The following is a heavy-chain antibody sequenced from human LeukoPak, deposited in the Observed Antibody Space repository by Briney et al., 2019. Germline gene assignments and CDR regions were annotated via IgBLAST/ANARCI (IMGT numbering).Heavy chain of an antibody. CDR3: ARGTPWFDP. V-gene: IGHV1-2*02. J-gene: IGHJ5*02. Sequence: HWVSVKVSCKASGYPFTDYYVYWLRQAPGQGPEWMGWINPKTGGTHFAQDFQARVTMTSDTSVSTVYLELRSLKSDDTAVYYCARGTPWFDPWGQGTLVTVSS. CDR1: GYPFTDYY. CDR2: INPKTGGT.